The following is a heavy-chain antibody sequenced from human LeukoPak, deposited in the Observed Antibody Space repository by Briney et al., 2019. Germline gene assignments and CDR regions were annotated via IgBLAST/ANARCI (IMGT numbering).Heavy chain of an antibody. D-gene: IGHD3-16*01. CDR1: GNSISNYA. V-gene: IGHV1-69*13. J-gene: IGHJ6*02. Sequence: SVKASCKASGNSISNYAVSWVRQAPGQGFEWMGGIIPIFGTADYAQKFQGRVTITADQSTSTTYMALSSLKSEDTATYYCTTRACHAGGCSSGFYYYYGLHFWGQGTTVSVSS. CDR2: IIPIFGTA. CDR3: TTRACHAGGCSSGFYYYYGLHF.